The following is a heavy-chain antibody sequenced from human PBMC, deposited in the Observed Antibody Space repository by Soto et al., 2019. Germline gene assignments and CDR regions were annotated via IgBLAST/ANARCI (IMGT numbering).Heavy chain of an antibody. CDR2: IIPIFGTA. Sequence: SVKVSCKASGGTFSSYAISWVRQAPGQGLEWMGGIIPIFGTANYAQKFQGRVTITADESTSTAYMELSSLRSEDTAVYYCAYRYSGYEGVFDYWGQGTLVTVSS. J-gene: IGHJ4*02. CDR1: GGTFSSYA. CDR3: AYRYSGYEGVFDY. D-gene: IGHD5-12*01. V-gene: IGHV1-69*13.